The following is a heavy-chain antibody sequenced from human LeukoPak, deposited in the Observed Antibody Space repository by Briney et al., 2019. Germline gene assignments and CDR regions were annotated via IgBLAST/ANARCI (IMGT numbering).Heavy chain of an antibody. J-gene: IGHJ5*02. CDR3: ARDGRSSNRGYNWFDP. V-gene: IGHV4-4*07. Sequence: PSETLSLTCTVSGGSISSYYWSWIRQPAGKGLEWIGRIYTSGSTNYNPSLKSRVTMSVDTSKNQFSLKLSPVTAADTAVYYCARDGRSSNRGYNWFDPWGQGTLVTVSS. D-gene: IGHD6-6*01. CDR1: GGSISSYY. CDR2: IYTSGST.